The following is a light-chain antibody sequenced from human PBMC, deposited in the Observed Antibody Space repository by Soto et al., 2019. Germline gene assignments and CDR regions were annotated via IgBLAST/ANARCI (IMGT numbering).Light chain of an antibody. CDR1: QSISHW. Sequence: DIQMTQAPSTLSASIGDRVIITCRASQSISHWLAWYQQKPGKAPKLLISDASILESGVPSRFSGSGSGTEFTLTISSLQPDDFATYYCQQYNSYSPYTFGQGTKVDIK. CDR2: DAS. J-gene: IGKJ2*01. CDR3: QQYNSYSPYT. V-gene: IGKV1-5*01.